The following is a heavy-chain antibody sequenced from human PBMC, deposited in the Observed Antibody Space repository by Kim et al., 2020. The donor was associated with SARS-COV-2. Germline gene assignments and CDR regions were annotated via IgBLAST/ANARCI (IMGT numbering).Heavy chain of an antibody. CDR2: ISSSGTTI. CDR1: GFTFSSYE. J-gene: IGHJ6*02. V-gene: IGHV3-48*03. Sequence: GGSLRLSCAASGFTFSSYEMNWVRQAPGKGLEWVSYISSSGTTIYYADSVKGRFTISRDNAKNSLYLQMNSLRAEDTAVYYCARGRSNGNFYYALDVWGQGTTVTVSS. CDR3: ARGRSNGNFYYALDV. D-gene: IGHD4-4*01.